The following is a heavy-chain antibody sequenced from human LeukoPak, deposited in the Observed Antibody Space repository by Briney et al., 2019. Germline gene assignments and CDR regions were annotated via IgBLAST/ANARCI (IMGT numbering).Heavy chain of an antibody. D-gene: IGHD3-10*01. V-gene: IGHV3-53*01. CDR3: ARDGSSGPDAFDI. Sequence: GGSLRLSFSTPRLTVSSNHISSVRQTPGKVLEWVSVIYSGASTYYAESVKGRSTLCRDNSENTQYLQMNRLRAEDTAVYYCARDGSSGPDAFDIWGQGTMVTVSS. CDR2: IYSGAST. CDR1: RLTVSSNH. J-gene: IGHJ3*02.